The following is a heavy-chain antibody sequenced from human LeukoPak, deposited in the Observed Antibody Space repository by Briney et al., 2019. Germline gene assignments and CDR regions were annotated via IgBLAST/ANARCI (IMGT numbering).Heavy chain of an antibody. Sequence: GESLKISCKGSGYSFTSYWIGWVRQMPGKGLEWMGIIYPGDSDTRYSPSFQGQVTISADKSISTAYLQWSSLKASDTAMYYCARRSCSSTSCPVPRYVDLWGRGTLVTVSS. CDR1: GYSFTSYW. CDR3: ARRSCSSTSCPVPRYVDL. J-gene: IGHJ2*01. V-gene: IGHV5-51*01. CDR2: IYPGDSDT. D-gene: IGHD2-2*01.